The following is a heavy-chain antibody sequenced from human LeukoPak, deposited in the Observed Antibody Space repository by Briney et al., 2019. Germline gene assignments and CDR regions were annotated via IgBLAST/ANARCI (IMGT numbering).Heavy chain of an antibody. J-gene: IGHJ4*02. V-gene: IGHV3-30*02. CDR1: GFTFSGYG. CDR3: AKDLYSYGYYFDY. D-gene: IGHD5-18*01. Sequence: GGSLRLSCAAPGFTFSGYGMHWARQAPGKGLEWVTFIRYDGSNKYYADSVKGRFTISRDNSKNTLYLQMSSLRAEDTAVYYCAKDLYSYGYYFDYWGQGTVVTVSS. CDR2: IRYDGSNK.